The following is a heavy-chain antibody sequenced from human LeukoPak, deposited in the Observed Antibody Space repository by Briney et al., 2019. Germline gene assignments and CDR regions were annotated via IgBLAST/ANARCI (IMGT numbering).Heavy chain of an antibody. J-gene: IGHJ4*02. V-gene: IGHV3-23*01. CDR2: ISGSGGST. CDR1: GFTFSSYA. D-gene: IGHD4-23*01. CDR3: ARDYGGSSPFDY. Sequence: GGSLRLSCAASGFTFSSYAMSWVRQAPGKGLEWVSAISGSGGSTYYSDSVKGRFTISTFTISRDNSKNTLYLHMNSLRAEDTAVYYCARDYGGSSPFDYWGQGTLVTVSS.